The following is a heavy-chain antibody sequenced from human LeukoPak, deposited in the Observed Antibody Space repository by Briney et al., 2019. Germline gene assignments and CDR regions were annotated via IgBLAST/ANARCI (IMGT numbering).Heavy chain of an antibody. Sequence: WDTPSLTCTVSGGSISSYYWSWIRQPAGKELEWIGRIYPDGSTDYNPSLKSLLTMSVDTSKSQFSLRLRCVPAADTAVYSCARTTAGNVAFDIWGQRTMVTVSS. CDR3: ARTTAGNVAFDI. CDR2: IYPDGST. J-gene: IGHJ3*02. D-gene: IGHD4-11*01. CDR1: GGSISSYY. V-gene: IGHV4-4*07.